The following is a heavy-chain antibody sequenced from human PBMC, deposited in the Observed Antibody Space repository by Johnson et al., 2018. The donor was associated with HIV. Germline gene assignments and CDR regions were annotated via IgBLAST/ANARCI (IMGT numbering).Heavy chain of an antibody. CDR2: MYSGGSK. CDR1: GFSVSNNY. Sequence: VQLVESGGGLIQPGGSLRLSCAVSGFSVSNNYMSWVRQAPGKGLEWVSVMYSGGSKYYADSVKGRFTISRDNSKDTLYLEMNSLRAEDTAVYYCARDYETIWGQGTMVTVSS. D-gene: IGHD3-16*01. J-gene: IGHJ3*02. CDR3: ARDYETI. V-gene: IGHV3-66*03.